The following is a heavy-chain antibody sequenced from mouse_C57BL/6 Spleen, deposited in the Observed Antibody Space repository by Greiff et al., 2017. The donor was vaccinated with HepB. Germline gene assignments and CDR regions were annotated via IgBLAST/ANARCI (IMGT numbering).Heavy chain of an antibody. CDR3: ANYYGSSYWYFDV. D-gene: IGHD1-1*01. V-gene: IGHV1-80*01. J-gene: IGHJ1*03. Sequence: VQLQQSGAELVKPGASVKISCKASGYAFSSYWMNWVKQRPGKGLEWIGQIYPGDGDTNYNGKFKGKATLTADKSSSTAYMQLSSLTSEDSAIYFCANYYGSSYWYFDVSGTGTTVTVSS. CDR1: GYAFSSYW. CDR2: IYPGDGDT.